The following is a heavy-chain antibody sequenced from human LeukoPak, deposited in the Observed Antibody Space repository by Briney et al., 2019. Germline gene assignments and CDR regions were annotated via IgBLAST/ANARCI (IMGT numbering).Heavy chain of an antibody. J-gene: IGHJ6*03. Sequence: AASVKVSCKASGYTFTGYYMHWVRQAPGQGLEWMGWINPNSGGTNYAQKFQGRVTMTRDTSISTAYMELSSLRFEDTAVYYCARGLYPGPVLRFRVGYYYYMDVWGKGTTVTVSS. V-gene: IGHV1-2*02. D-gene: IGHD3-3*01. CDR2: INPNSGGT. CDR3: ARGLYPGPVLRFRVGYYYYMDV. CDR1: GYTFTGYY.